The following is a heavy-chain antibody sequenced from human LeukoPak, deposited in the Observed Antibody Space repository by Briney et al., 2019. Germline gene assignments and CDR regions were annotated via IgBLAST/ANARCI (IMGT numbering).Heavy chain of an antibody. V-gene: IGHV4-39*01. CDR1: GGYISSSSFY. J-gene: IGHJ4*02. CDR2: LYFSGST. Sequence: SETLSLTWTVSGGYISSSSFYWGWIRQPPGKGLEWIGSLYFSGSTHYNPSLKSRVTISVDTSKNQSSLKLYSVTAADTAVYYCARHTDGMVYFDYWGQGTLVTVSS. CDR3: ARHTDGMVYFDY. D-gene: IGHD2-15*01.